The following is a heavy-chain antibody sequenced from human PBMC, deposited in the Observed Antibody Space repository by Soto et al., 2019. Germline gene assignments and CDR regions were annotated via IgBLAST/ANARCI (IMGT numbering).Heavy chain of an antibody. CDR1: GFSFSSYS. J-gene: IGHJ5*01. V-gene: IGHV3-48*02. Sequence: EVQVVESGGGLVQPGDSLRLSCAASGFSFSSYSMNWVRQAPGTGLEWVSCITVYSTTIYYADSVKGRFTISRDDAKNTLYLQMNSLRDEDTAVYYCARAAAGTGGLLDSWGQGTLVTVSS. CDR2: ITVYSTTI. D-gene: IGHD6-13*01. CDR3: ARAAAGTGGLLDS.